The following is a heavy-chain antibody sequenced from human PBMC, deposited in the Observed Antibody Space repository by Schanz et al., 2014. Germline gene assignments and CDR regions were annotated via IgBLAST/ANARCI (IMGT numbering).Heavy chain of an antibody. CDR3: VRVSFADPRLYRGMDRDIDY. D-gene: IGHD5-18*01. CDR1: GFAFSSFA. CDR2: ISTSGTYM. V-gene: IGHV3-21*01. Sequence: EVQLVESGGGLIQPGGSLRLSCAASGFAFSSFAMTWVRQAPGRGLEWVSSISTSGTYMYIADSLKGRLTISRDDAKKSMYLQMNNLRAEDTAVYYCVRVSFADPRLYRGMDRDIDYWGQGTLXTVSS. J-gene: IGHJ4*02.